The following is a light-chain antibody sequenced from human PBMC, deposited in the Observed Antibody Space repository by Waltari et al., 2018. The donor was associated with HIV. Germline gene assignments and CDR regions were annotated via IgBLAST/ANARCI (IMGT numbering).Light chain of an antibody. CDR1: AIGSKS. V-gene: IGLV3-21*02. J-gene: IGLJ3*02. Sequence: SYVLTQSPSVSVAPGQTARIHCGANAIGSKSVHWYQQKPGQAPVLLVYDDSDRPSGIPERFSGSNSGNAATLTISRVEVGDEADYFCQVWETSSDLRLWVFGGGSRLTVL. CDR3: QVWETSSDLRLWV. CDR2: DDS.